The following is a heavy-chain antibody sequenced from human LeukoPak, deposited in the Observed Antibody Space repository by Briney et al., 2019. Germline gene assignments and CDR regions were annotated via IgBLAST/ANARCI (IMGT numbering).Heavy chain of an antibody. Sequence: GGSLRLSCAAPGLTFSNHAMHWVRQAPGKGLEYVSAIFSNGGNTYYADSVRGRFTISRDNSKNTVYLQMGSLRPEDTAVYYCARGGYYAATDIWGQGALVTVSS. CDR1: GLTFSNHA. CDR3: ARGGYYAATDI. V-gene: IGHV3-64*02. D-gene: IGHD3-3*01. J-gene: IGHJ4*02. CDR2: IFSNGGNT.